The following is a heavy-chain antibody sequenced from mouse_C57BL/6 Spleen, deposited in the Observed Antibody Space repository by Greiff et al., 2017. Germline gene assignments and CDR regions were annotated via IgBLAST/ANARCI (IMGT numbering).Heavy chain of an antibody. D-gene: IGHD1-1*01. CDR1: GYSFTDYN. CDR3: AGYYGSRWYFDV. CDR2: INPNYGTT. J-gene: IGHJ1*03. V-gene: IGHV1-39*01. Sequence: VHVKQSGPELVKPGASVKISCKASGYSFTDYNMNWVKQSNGKSLEWIGVINPNYGTTSYNQKFKGKATLTVDQSSSTAYMQLNSLTSEDSAVYYCAGYYGSRWYFDVWGTGTTVTVSS.